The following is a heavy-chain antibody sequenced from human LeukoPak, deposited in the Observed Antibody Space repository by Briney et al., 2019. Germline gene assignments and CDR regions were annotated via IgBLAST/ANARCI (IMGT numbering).Heavy chain of an antibody. CDR1: GFTFRSHA. V-gene: IGHV3-23*01. Sequence: PGGSVSLSCGASGFTFRSHAMSGVRQAPGEGVEWVSAICGSGGSTYYPDSVTGRFTISRDNCKHTLYIPTNTPRAEDTAVYSCEKVFGPPGIAVAGNEEGLDAFDYWGQGTLVTVSS. CDR3: EKVFGPPGIAVAGNEEGLDAFDY. D-gene: IGHD6-19*01. J-gene: IGHJ4*02. CDR2: ICGSGGST.